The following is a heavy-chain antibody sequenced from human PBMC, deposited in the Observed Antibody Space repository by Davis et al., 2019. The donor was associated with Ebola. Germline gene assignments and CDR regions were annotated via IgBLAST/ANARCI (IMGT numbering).Heavy chain of an antibody. CDR3: ARDSDDGSLP. V-gene: IGHV1-69*04. J-gene: IGHJ5*02. CDR1: GYTFTNYY. CDR2: IIPILGIA. Sequence: AASVKVSCKASGYTFTNYYMHWVRQAPGQGLEWMGRIIPILGIANYAQKFQGRVTITADKSTSTAYMELSSLRSEDTAVYYCARDSDDGSLPWGQGTLVTVSS. D-gene: IGHD1-1*01.